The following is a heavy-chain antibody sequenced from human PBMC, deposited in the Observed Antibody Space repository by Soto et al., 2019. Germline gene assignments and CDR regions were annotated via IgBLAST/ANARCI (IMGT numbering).Heavy chain of an antibody. D-gene: IGHD4-17*01. Sequence: PSETLSLTCTVSGGSISSYYWSWIRQPPGKGLEWIGYIYYSGSTNYNPSLKSRVTTSVDTSKNQFSLKLSSVTAADTAVYYCAREYGDYGLDYWGQGTLVTVSS. CDR2: IYYSGST. J-gene: IGHJ4*02. V-gene: IGHV4-59*01. CDR3: AREYGDYGLDY. CDR1: GGSISSYY.